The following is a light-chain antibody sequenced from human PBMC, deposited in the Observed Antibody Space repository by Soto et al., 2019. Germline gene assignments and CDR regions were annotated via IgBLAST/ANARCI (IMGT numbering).Light chain of an antibody. CDR1: QSISRY. CDR2: DAS. CDR3: QQRSEWPLT. V-gene: IGKV3-11*01. J-gene: IGKJ4*01. Sequence: EIVLTQSPATLSLSQGERVTLSCRASQSISRYLVWYQQKPGQAPRLLINDASNRATGIPARFSGSGSGTDFTLTISSLEPEDFAVYYCQQRSEWPLTFGGGTKVDI.